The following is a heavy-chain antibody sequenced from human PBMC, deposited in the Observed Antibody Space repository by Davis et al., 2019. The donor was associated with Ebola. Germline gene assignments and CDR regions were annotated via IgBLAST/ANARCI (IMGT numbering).Heavy chain of an antibody. Sequence: GESLKISCAASGFTFSSYSMNWVRQAPGQGLEWVSSISSSSSYIYYADSVKGRFTISRDNAKNSLYLQMNSLRAEDTAVYYCARSATYYYGSGSWVYFDYWGQGTLVTVSS. V-gene: IGHV3-21*01. CDR1: GFTFSSYS. CDR3: ARSATYYYGSGSWVYFDY. D-gene: IGHD3-10*01. CDR2: ISSSSSYI. J-gene: IGHJ4*02.